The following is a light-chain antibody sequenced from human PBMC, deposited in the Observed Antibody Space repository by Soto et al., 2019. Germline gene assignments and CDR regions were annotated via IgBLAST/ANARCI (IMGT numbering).Light chain of an antibody. V-gene: IGLV1-44*01. Sequence: QSVLTQPPSASGTPGQRVPISCSGSSSNIGSKTVNWYQQLPGTAPRLLIHSDSQRPSGVPDRFSGSRSGTSASLAISGLQSEDEADYYCASWDDSLNGWVFGGGTKLTVL. J-gene: IGLJ3*02. CDR1: SSNIGSKT. CDR2: SDS. CDR3: ASWDDSLNGWV.